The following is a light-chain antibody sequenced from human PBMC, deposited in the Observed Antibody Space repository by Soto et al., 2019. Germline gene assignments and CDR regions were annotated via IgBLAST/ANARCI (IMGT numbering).Light chain of an antibody. V-gene: IGLV2-14*01. CDR3: KSYAGSNTYV. Sequence: SVLIQPASVSGSPGQSITISCTGTSRDGGGSNYVSWYQHHPHRAPKLLIYEVNYRPSGVSSRFSGSKSGNTASLTVSGLQAADEADYFCKSYAGSNTYVFGSGTKVTVL. CDR2: EVN. CDR1: SRDGGGSNY. J-gene: IGLJ1*01.